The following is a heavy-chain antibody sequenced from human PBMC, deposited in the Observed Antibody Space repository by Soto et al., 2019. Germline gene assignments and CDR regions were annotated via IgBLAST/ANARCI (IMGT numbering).Heavy chain of an antibody. Sequence: QVQLVQSGAEVKKPGASVKVSCKASGYTFTMYAIHWVRQAPGQRLEWMGWINTGNGNTKYSQKFQGRVTITRDTSASIAYMELSSLRSEDTAVYYCARAERYCRSTSCYALDFWGQGTMVTVSS. V-gene: IGHV1-3*04. CDR3: ARAERYCRSTSCYALDF. D-gene: IGHD2-2*01. J-gene: IGHJ4*02. CDR1: GYTFTMYA. CDR2: INTGNGNT.